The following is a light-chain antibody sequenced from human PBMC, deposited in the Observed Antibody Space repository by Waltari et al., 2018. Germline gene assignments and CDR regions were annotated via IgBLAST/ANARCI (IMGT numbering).Light chain of an antibody. CDR2: DAS. V-gene: IGKV3-15*01. CDR3: QQYDKRYT. Sequence: EIVMTQSPATLSVSPGEIATLSCWVSQSVGWNLAWYQQKPGQAPRLLIYDASTRATDIPVRFSGSGSGTQFTLTISSPQSEDVAIYYCQQYDKRYTFGQGTKLE. CDR1: QSVGWN. J-gene: IGKJ2*01.